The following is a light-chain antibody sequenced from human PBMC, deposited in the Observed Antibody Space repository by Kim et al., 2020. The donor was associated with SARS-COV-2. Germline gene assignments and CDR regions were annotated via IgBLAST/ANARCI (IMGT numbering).Light chain of an antibody. CDR2: EVS. V-gene: IGLV2-18*02. Sequence: QSALTQSPSVSGSPGQSVTISCTGTSSDVGGFNRVSWYQQPPGTAPKLVIYEVSNRPSGVPDRFSGSKSGNTASLTISGLQAEDEADYYCSSYTSSSPVFGGGTQLTVL. J-gene: IGLJ2*01. CDR1: SSDVGGFNR. CDR3: SSYTSSSPV.